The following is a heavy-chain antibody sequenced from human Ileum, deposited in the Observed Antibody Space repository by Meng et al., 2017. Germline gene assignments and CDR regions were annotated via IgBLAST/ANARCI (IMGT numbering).Heavy chain of an antibody. CDR2: INPDGREK. D-gene: IGHD5-12*01. J-gene: IGHJ4*02. CDR1: GFTFSSYW. V-gene: IGHV3-7*01. CDR3: MGCGSRHY. Sequence: GGSLSLSCAASGFTFSSYWMNWVRQAPGKGLEWVANINPDGREKRNVDSVKGRFTVSRDNGKNSLYLQMNSLRVDDTAVYYCMGCGSRHYWGQGILVTVSS.